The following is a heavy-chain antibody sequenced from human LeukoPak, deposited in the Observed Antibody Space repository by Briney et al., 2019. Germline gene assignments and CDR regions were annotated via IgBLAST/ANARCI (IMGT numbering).Heavy chain of an antibody. V-gene: IGHV3-53*01. CDR1: GFTVSSNY. Sequence: PGGSLRLSCAASGFTVSSNYMNWVRQAPGKGLEWVSVIYSGGSTFYADSVAGRCTISRDNSNNTLYLQMNSLRAEDTAMYYCAREYYDNSGGEDAFDIWGPGTMVTVSS. J-gene: IGHJ3*02. D-gene: IGHD3-22*01. CDR3: AREYYDNSGGEDAFDI. CDR2: IYSGGST.